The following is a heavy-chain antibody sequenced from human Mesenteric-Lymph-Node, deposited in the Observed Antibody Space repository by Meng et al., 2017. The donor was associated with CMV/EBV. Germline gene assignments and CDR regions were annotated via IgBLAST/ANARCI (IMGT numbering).Heavy chain of an antibody. Sequence: GESLKISCAASGFTVSSNYMSWVRQAPGKGLEWVSGISGSGGSTYYADSVKGRFTISRDNSKNTLYVQMNSLRVEDTAVYYCAKGLADFDYWGQGTLVTVSS. V-gene: IGHV3-23*01. D-gene: IGHD6-25*01. CDR1: GFTVSSNY. CDR3: AKGLADFDY. J-gene: IGHJ4*02. CDR2: ISGSGGST.